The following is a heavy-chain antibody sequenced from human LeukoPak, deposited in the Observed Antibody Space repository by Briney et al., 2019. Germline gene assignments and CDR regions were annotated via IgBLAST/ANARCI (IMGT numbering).Heavy chain of an antibody. Sequence: GRSLRLSCAASGFTFDDYAMHWVRQAPGKGLEWVSGISWNSGSIGYADSVKGRFTISRDDAKNSLYLQMNSLRAEDTALYYCAKDEGIAVAGMVDYWGQGTLVTASS. CDR3: AKDEGIAVAGMVDY. CDR1: GFTFDDYA. D-gene: IGHD6-19*01. CDR2: ISWNSGSI. V-gene: IGHV3-9*01. J-gene: IGHJ4*02.